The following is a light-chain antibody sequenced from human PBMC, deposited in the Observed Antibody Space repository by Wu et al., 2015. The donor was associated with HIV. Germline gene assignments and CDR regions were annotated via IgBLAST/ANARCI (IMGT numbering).Light chain of an antibody. CDR2: GAS. V-gene: IGKV3-15*01. CDR3: QQYNNWPLR. Sequence: EVVMTQSPITLSVSQGKSATLSCRASQSVNSILAWYQQKPGQAPRLLIYGASTRATGLPARFSGSGSGTEFTLTISSLQSEDSAVYYCQQYNNWPLRFGQGTKVEI. J-gene: IGKJ1*01. CDR1: QSVNSI.